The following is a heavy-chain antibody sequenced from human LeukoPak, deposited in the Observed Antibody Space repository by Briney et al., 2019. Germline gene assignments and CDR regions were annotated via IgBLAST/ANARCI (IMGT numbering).Heavy chain of an antibody. Sequence: SVKVSCKASGGTFSSYAISWVRQAPGQGLEWMGRIIPIFGTANYAQKFQGRVTITTDESTSTAYMELRSLRSEDTAVYYCARGEGSGWFLADYYYMDVWGKGTTVTVSS. D-gene: IGHD6-19*01. J-gene: IGHJ6*03. V-gene: IGHV1-69*05. CDR1: GGTFSSYA. CDR3: ARGEGSGWFLADYYYMDV. CDR2: IIPIFGTA.